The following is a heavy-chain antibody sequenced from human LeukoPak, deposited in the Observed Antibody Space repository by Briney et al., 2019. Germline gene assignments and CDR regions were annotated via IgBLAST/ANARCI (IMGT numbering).Heavy chain of an antibody. D-gene: IGHD3-22*01. CDR2: INHSGST. V-gene: IGHV4-34*01. Sequence: SETLSLTCAVYGGSFSGHYWSWIRQPPGKGLEWIGEINHSGSTNYNPSLKSRVTISVDTSKNQFSLKLSSVTAADTAVYYCARADSSLLIDYWGQGTLVTVSS. CDR1: GGSFSGHY. CDR3: ARADSSLLIDY. J-gene: IGHJ4*02.